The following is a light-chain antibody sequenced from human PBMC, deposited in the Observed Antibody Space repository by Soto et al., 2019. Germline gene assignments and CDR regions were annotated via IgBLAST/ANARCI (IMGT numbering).Light chain of an antibody. Sequence: IVLTQSQGTLYWSPGERATLSCRASQSVSSYLAWYQQKPGQAPRLLIYDASNRATGIPARFSGSGSGTDFTLTISSLEPEEFAVYYCQQRSNWITVGQGTRLEIK. J-gene: IGKJ5*01. CDR1: QSVSSY. CDR2: DAS. CDR3: QQRSNWIT. V-gene: IGKV3-11*01.